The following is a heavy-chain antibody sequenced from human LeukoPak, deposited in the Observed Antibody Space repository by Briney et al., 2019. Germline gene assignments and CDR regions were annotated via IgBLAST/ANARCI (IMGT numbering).Heavy chain of an antibody. V-gene: IGHV4-4*07. CDR3: AREGSMTARPFVSIDY. D-gene: IGHD6-6*01. J-gene: IGHJ4*02. CDR1: GGSISSYY. CDR2: IHASGST. Sequence: SETLSLTCTVSGGSISSYYWSWIRQPAGKGLEWIGRIHASGSTDYNPSLERRVTMSVETSKSQFSLRLSSVTAADTAVYYCAREGSMTARPFVSIDYWGQGTLVTVSS.